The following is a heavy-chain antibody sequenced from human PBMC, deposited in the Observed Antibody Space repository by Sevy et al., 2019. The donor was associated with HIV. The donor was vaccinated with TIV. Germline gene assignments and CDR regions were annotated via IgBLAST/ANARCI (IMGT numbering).Heavy chain of an antibody. Sequence: GGSLRLSCAASGFTFSSYGMHWVRQAPGKGLEWVAFIRYDGSNKYYADSVKGRFTISRDNSKNTLYLQMNSLRAEDTAVYYCAKDRGPRYCSGTSCYAWGMDVWGQGTTVTVSS. D-gene: IGHD2-2*01. CDR2: IRYDGSNK. CDR3: AKDRGPRYCSGTSCYAWGMDV. V-gene: IGHV3-30*02. CDR1: GFTFSSYG. J-gene: IGHJ6*02.